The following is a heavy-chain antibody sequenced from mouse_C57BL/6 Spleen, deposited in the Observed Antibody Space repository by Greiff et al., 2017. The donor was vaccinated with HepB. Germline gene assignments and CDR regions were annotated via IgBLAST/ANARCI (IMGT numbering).Heavy chain of an antibody. Sequence: VQLQQPGAELVKPGASVKMSCKASGYTFTSYWITWVKQRPGQGLEWIGDIYPGSGSTNYNEKFKSKATLTVDTSSSTAYMQLSSLTSEDSAVYYCARWGYDYDDFAYWGQGTLVTVSA. CDR2: IYPGSGST. CDR3: ARWGYDYDDFAY. CDR1: GYTFTSYW. J-gene: IGHJ3*01. D-gene: IGHD2-4*01. V-gene: IGHV1-55*01.